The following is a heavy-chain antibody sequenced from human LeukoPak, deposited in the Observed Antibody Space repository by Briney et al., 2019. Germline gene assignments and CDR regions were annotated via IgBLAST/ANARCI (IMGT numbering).Heavy chain of an antibody. J-gene: IGHJ3*01. Sequence: GASVKVSCKASGYTFTGYYMHWVRQAPGQGLEWMGWINPNSGGTNRAQNFQGRVTMSTDTRTNTADMELTRLRSDDTAVYYCARGMGNEGLTSWGPGTLVTVSS. CDR1: GYTFTGYY. CDR2: INPNSGGT. V-gene: IGHV1-2*02. CDR3: ARGMGNEGLTS. D-gene: IGHD7-27*01.